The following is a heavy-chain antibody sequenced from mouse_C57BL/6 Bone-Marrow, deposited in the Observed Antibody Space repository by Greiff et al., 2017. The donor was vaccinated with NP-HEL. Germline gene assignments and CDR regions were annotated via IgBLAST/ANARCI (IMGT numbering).Heavy chain of an antibody. D-gene: IGHD1-1*01. Sequence: QVHVKQSGAELVRPGASVTLSCKASGYTFTDYEMHWVKQTPVHGLEWIGAIDPETGGTAYNQKFKGKAILTADKSSSTAYMELRSLTSEDSAVYYCTRWGLRLYYFDYWGQGTTLTVSS. CDR3: TRWGLRLYYFDY. J-gene: IGHJ2*01. CDR1: GYTFTDYE. CDR2: IDPETGGT. V-gene: IGHV1-15*01.